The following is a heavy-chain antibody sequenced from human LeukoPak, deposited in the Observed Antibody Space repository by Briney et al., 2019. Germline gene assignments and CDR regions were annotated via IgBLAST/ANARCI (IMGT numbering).Heavy chain of an antibody. V-gene: IGHV4-59*08. CDR2: IFYSGST. J-gene: IGHJ6*03. Sequence: SETLSLTCTVSGGSISTYYWSWIRQPPGKGLEWIGYIFYSGSTNYNPSLKSRVTISVDTSRNQFSLKLSSVTAADTAVYYCARHNEDGYSHYYLDVWGKGTTVTVSS. D-gene: IGHD5-24*01. CDR3: ARHNEDGYSHYYLDV. CDR1: GGSISTYY.